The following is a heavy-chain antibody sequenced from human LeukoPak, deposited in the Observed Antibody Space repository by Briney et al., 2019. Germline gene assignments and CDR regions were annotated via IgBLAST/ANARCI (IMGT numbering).Heavy chain of an antibody. CDR3: ARRSSSWKNWFDP. D-gene: IGHD6-13*01. Sequence: PSETLSLTCTVSGGSIDSNSWTWIRQPPGKGLEWIGSIYYSGTTNCRPSLKSRATMSVGMSKNQFSLKLSSVTAADTAVYYCARRSSSWKNWFDPWGQGTLVTVS. CDR2: IYYSGTT. V-gene: IGHV4-59*01. CDR1: GGSIDSNS. J-gene: IGHJ5*02.